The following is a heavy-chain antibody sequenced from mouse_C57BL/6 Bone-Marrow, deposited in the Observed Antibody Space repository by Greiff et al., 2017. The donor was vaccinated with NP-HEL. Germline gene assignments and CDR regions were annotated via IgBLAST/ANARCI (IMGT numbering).Heavy chain of an antibody. V-gene: IGHV8-12*01. CDR2: IYWDDDR. CDR3: ARRAIWSYAMDY. J-gene: IGHJ4*01. Sequence: QVTLKESGPGLLQSSQTLSLTCSFSGFSLSTSGMDVSWLRQPSGMGLEWLAHIYWDDDRRYNPSLKSRLTISKDTSRNQVFLKNTSVYTADTATYYGARRAIWSYAMDYWGQGTSVTVSS. CDR1: GFSLSTSGMD.